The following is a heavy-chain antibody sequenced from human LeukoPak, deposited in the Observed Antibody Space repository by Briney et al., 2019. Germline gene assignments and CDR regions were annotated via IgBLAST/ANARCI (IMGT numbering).Heavy chain of an antibody. CDR3: ARHRTASDY. CDR1: GFTFSFYT. J-gene: IGHJ4*02. V-gene: IGHV3-21*01. D-gene: IGHD3-16*02. CDR2: ITEDSSYI. Sequence: GGSLRLSCAASGFTFSFYTMNWVRQAPGKGLEWVSSITEDSSYIYYADSVKGRFTISRDNAKNSLSLQMNSLRAEDTAVYYCARHRTASDYWGQGTLVTVSS.